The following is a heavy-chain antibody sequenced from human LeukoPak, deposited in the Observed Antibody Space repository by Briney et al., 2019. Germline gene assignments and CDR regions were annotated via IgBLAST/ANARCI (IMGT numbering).Heavy chain of an antibody. CDR3: ARILAASNTGAYHWFDP. V-gene: IGHV4-61*02. CDR1: GGSISSGTYY. D-gene: IGHD6-25*01. Sequence: SETLSLTCTVSGGSISSGTYYWSWIRQPAGKGLEWIGRIDTSGGTKYNPSLESRVTMTVDTSKNQFSLRLSSVTAADTAVYYCARILAASNTGAYHWFDPWGQGTLGTLSS. CDR2: IDTSGGT. J-gene: IGHJ5*02.